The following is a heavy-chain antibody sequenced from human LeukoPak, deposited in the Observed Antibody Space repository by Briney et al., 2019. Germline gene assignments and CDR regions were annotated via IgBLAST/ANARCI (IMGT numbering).Heavy chain of an antibody. V-gene: IGHV1-2*02. CDR1: GYTFTGYY. CDR2: INPNSGGT. CDR3: ARARRLGIHYYFDY. J-gene: IGHJ4*02. Sequence: GASVKVSCKASGYTFTGYYMHWVRQAPGQGLEWMGWINPNSGGTNYAQKFQGRVTMTRDTSISTAYMEPSRLRSDDTAVYYCARARRLGIHYYFDYWGQGTLVTVSS. D-gene: IGHD3-16*01.